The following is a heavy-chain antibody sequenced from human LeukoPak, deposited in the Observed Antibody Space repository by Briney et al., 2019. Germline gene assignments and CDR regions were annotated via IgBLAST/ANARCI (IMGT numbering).Heavy chain of an antibody. Sequence: GGSLRLSCAASGFTFSDYYMSWIRQASGKGLEWVGHIRSKANNYATAYGASVTGRFTISRDDSKNTAYLQMDSLKTEDTAVYYCSRQVLSVHDYWGQGILVTVSS. CDR2: IRSKANNYAT. J-gene: IGHJ4*02. CDR3: SRQVLSVHDY. CDR1: GFTFSDYY. D-gene: IGHD3-10*02. V-gene: IGHV3-73*01.